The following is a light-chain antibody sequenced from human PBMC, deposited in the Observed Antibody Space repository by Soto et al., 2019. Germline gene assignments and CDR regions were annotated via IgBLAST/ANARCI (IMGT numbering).Light chain of an antibody. V-gene: IGLV6-57*02. Sequence: NFMLTQPHSVSESPGKTVTISCTGSSGSIASGYVQWYQQRPGSAPTTLIYEDNQRPAGVPDRFSGSIDSSSNSASLTISGLRPEDEADYYCQSSAGNNMDFGGGTKLTVL. CDR3: QSSAGNNMD. CDR1: SGSIASGY. J-gene: IGLJ2*01. CDR2: EDN.